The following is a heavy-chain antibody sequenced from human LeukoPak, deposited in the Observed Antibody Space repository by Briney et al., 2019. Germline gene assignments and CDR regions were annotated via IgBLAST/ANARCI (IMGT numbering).Heavy chain of an antibody. D-gene: IGHD3-22*01. J-gene: IGHJ4*02. CDR2: IIPIFGTA. CDR3: ARGGDSYGSKFYDSSGYHDY. Sequence: SVKVSCKASGGTFSSYAISWVRQAPGQGLEWMGGIIPIFGTANYAQKFQGRVTITADESTSTAYMELSSLSSEDTAVYYCARGGDSYGSKFYDSSGYHDYWGQGTLVTVSS. CDR1: GGTFSSYA. V-gene: IGHV1-69*01.